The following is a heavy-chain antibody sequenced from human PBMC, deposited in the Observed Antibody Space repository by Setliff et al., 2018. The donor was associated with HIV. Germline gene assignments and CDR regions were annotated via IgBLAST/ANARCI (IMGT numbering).Heavy chain of an antibody. J-gene: IGHJ5*02. Sequence: SETLSLTCTISGGSFSSYNWWSWVRQPPGKGLEWIGQIYQSGSTNYKSSLKSRVTISVDTSKNQFSLKLSSATAADTAVYYCAGCITGTTHWFDPWGQGTLVTVSS. CDR1: GGSFSSYNW. CDR3: AGCITGTTHWFDP. V-gene: IGHV4-4*02. CDR2: IYQSGST. D-gene: IGHD1-20*01.